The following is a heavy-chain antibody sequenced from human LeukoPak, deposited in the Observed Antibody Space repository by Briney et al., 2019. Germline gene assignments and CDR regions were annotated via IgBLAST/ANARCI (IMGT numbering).Heavy chain of an antibody. CDR3: AKAVAGTRGWFDP. CDR1: GFTLSSYA. J-gene: IGHJ5*02. Sequence: PGGSLRLSCAASGFTLSSYAMSWVSQAPGKGLEWVSAISGSGGSTYYTDSVKGRFTISRDNSKNTLYLQMNSLRAEDTAVYYCAKAVAGTRGWFDPWGQVTLVTVSS. CDR2: ISGSGGST. D-gene: IGHD6-19*01. V-gene: IGHV3-23*01.